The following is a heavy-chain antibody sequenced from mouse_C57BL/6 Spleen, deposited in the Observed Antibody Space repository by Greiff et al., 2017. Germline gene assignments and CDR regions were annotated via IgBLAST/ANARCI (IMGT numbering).Heavy chain of an antibody. V-gene: IGHV2-5*01. CDR2: IWRGGST. Sequence: VMLVESGPGLVQPSQSLSITCTVSGFSLTSYGVHWVRQSPGKGLEWLGVIWRGGSTDYNAAFMSRLSITRASSKSQVFFKMNSLHADDTAIYSCAKVDGSSPYWYFDVWGTGTTVTVSS. CDR1: GFSLTSYG. CDR3: AKVDGSSPYWYFDV. D-gene: IGHD1-1*01. J-gene: IGHJ1*03.